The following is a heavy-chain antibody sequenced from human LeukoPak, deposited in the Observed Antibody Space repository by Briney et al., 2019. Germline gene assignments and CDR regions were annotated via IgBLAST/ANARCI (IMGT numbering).Heavy chain of an antibody. J-gene: IGHJ4*02. CDR1: GGSISSGSYY. CDR2: IYYSGST. Sequence: SETLSLTCTVSGGSISSGSYYWGWIRQPPVKGLEWIGSIYYSGSTYYNPSLKSRVTISVDTSKGQFSLKLRSVTAADTAVYYCARGRLVINYYFDYWGQGTLVTVSS. V-gene: IGHV4-39*01. D-gene: IGHD3-9*01. CDR3: ARGRLVINYYFDY.